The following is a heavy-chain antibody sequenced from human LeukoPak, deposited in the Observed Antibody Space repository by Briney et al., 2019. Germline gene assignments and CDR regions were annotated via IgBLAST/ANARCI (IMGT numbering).Heavy chain of an antibody. CDR3: ARDSFQQLTS. D-gene: IGHD6-13*01. CDR2: IYGSGYT. J-gene: IGHJ5*02. Sequence: PSETLSLTCTVSGGSISGWYWSWIRQPPGKGLEWIGYIYGSGYTNYNPSLKSRVTISVDRSKNQFSLKLSSVTAADTAVYYCARDSFQQLTSWGQGTLVTVSS. CDR1: GGSISGWY. V-gene: IGHV4-59*12.